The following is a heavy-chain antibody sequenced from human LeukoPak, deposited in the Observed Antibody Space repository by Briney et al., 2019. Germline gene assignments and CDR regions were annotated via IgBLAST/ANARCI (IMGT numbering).Heavy chain of an antibody. J-gene: IGHJ6*02. CDR3: AKGPGSSGPTEAYYYYYGMDV. V-gene: IGHV3-23*01. Sequence: PGASLRLSCAASGFTFSSYAMSWVRQAPGKGLEWVSAISGSGGSAYYADSVKGRFTISRDNSKNTLYLQMNSLRAEDTAVYYCAKGPGSSGPTEAYYYYYGMDVWGQGTTVTVSS. CDR1: GFTFSSYA. D-gene: IGHD3-22*01. CDR2: ISGSGGSA.